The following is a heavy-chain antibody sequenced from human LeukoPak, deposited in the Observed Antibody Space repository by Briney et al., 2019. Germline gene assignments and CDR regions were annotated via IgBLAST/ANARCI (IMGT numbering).Heavy chain of an antibody. V-gene: IGHV3-23*01. CDR2: ISGSGGST. CDR3: FKQKTAYEILTGYVPGPIRSSFDY. CDR1: GFTFSSYA. Sequence: GGSLRLSCAASGFTFSSYAMSWVRQAPGKGLDCVSAISGSGGSTYYADSVKGLFTISRDNSKTTLYLQMNSLRAEDTAVFFFFKQKTAYEILTGYVPGPIRSSFDYWGQGTLVTVSS. D-gene: IGHD3-9*01. J-gene: IGHJ4*02.